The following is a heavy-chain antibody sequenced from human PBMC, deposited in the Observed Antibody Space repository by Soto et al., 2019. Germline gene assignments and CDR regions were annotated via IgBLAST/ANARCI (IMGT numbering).Heavy chain of an antibody. CDR1: GYSFTSYW. Sequence: GESLKSSFKGSGYSFTSYWISWLRQMPGKGLEWMGRIDPSDSYTNYSPSFQGHVTISADKSISTAYLQWSSLKASDTAMYYCARPPVFGRFYYYYGMDVWGQGTTVTVGS. CDR3: ARPPVFGRFYYYYGMDV. V-gene: IGHV5-10-1*01. J-gene: IGHJ6*01. D-gene: IGHD3-10*02. CDR2: IDPSDSYT.